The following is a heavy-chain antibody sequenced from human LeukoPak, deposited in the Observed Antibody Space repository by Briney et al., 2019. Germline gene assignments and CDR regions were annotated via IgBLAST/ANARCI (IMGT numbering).Heavy chain of an antibody. CDR2: ISGSGGST. CDR3: AKDRDGYNWVEYFQH. CDR1: GFTFSSYA. J-gene: IGHJ1*01. D-gene: IGHD5-24*01. V-gene: IGHV3-23*01. Sequence: PGGSLRLSCAASGFTFSSYAMSWVRQAPGKGLEWVSAISGSGGSTYYADSVKGRFTISRDNSKNTLYLQMNSLRAEDTAVYYCAKDRDGYNWVEYFQHWGQGTLVTVSS.